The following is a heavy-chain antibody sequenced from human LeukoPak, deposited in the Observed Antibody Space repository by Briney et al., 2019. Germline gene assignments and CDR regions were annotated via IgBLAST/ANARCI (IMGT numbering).Heavy chain of an antibody. V-gene: IGHV1-2*02. Sequence: ASVTVSCKTSGYFFTGFFMHWVRQAPGQGLEWMGWITPNGRGTKYAQKFQGRVTMTSDTSISTAYMELSSLRSDDTAVYYCARGPDFGDYVLGNWGQGTLVTVSS. CDR1: GYFFTGFF. CDR2: ITPNGRGT. J-gene: IGHJ4*02. D-gene: IGHD4-17*01. CDR3: ARGPDFGDYVLGN.